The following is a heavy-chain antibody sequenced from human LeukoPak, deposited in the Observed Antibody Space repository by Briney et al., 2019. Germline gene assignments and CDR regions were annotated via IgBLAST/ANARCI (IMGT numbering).Heavy chain of an antibody. CDR3: ARLPNWSGYLFDY. CDR2: IYYSGST. D-gene: IGHD3-3*01. J-gene: IGHJ4*02. CDR1: GGSISSSSYY. Sequence: SETLSLTCTVSGGSISSSSYYWGWIRQPPGKGLEWIGSIYYSGSTYYNPSLKSRVTISVDTSKNQFSLKLSSVTAADTAVYYCARLPNWSGYLFDYWGQGTLVTVSS. V-gene: IGHV4-39*01.